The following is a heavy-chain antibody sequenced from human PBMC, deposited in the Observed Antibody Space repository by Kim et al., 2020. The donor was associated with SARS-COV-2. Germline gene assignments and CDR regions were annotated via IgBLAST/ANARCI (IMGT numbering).Heavy chain of an antibody. CDR1: GGSFSGYY. J-gene: IGHJ5*02. CDR3: ARVRPAHDNIVVVPAAMRGPGIWFDP. Sequence: SETLSLTCAVYGGSFSGYYWSWIRQPPGKGLEWIGEINHSGSTNYNPSLKSRVTISVDTSKNQFSLKLSSVTAADTAVYYCARVRPAHDNIVVVPAAMRGPGIWFDPWGQGTLVTVSS. V-gene: IGHV4-34*01. CDR2: INHSGST. D-gene: IGHD2-2*01.